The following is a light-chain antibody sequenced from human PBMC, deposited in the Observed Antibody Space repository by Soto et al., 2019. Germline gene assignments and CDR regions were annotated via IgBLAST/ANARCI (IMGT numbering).Light chain of an antibody. Sequence: QSALTQPASVSGSPGQSITISCTGTSSDVGGFNFVSWYQQHPGKAPKLMIYEVTRRPSGVSNRFSGSKSGNTASLTISGLLAEDEADYFCISHTNSNILVVFGGGTKLTVL. CDR1: SSDVGGFNF. CDR2: EVT. V-gene: IGLV2-14*01. CDR3: ISHTNSNILVV. J-gene: IGLJ3*02.